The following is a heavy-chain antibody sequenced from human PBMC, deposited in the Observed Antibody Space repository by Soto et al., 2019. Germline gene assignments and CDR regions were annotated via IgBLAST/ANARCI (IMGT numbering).Heavy chain of an antibody. D-gene: IGHD3-9*01. J-gene: IGHJ1*01. CDR2: IYHSGST. V-gene: IGHV4-4*02. Sequence: PSETLSLTCAVSGGSISSSNWWSWVRQPPGKGLEWIGEIYHSGSTNYNPSLKSRVTISVDKSKNQFSLKLSSVTAADTAVYYCASGLSGYYGPEYFQYWGQGTPVTVSS. CDR1: GGSISSSNW. CDR3: ASGLSGYYGPEYFQY.